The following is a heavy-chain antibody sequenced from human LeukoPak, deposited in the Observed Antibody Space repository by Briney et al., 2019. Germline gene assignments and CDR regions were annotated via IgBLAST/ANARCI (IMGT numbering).Heavy chain of an antibody. V-gene: IGHV3-9*01. J-gene: IGHJ6*02. CDR3: AKNLGATIIIVSAADLLEDIYYYYGMDV. D-gene: IGHD2-2*01. CDR2: ISWDSSIV. CDR1: GFNFEDYA. Sequence: GGSLRLSCVGSGFNFEDYAMHWVRQVPGKGLEWVSGISWDSSIVTYPDSVRGRFTISRDNDKNSLYLQMNSLNIEDTALYYCAKNLGATIIIVSAADLLEDIYYYYGMDVWGLGATVTVSS.